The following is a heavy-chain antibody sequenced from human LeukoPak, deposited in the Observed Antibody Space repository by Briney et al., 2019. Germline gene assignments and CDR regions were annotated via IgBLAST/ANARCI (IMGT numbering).Heavy chain of an antibody. CDR3: ARRGLGYCSSTSCPMYYYYMDV. Sequence: GASVKVSCKASGGTFSSYAISWVRQAPGQGLEWMGGIIPIFGTANYAQKFQGRVTITADESTSTAYMELSSLRSEDTAVYYCARRGLGYCSSTSCPMYYYYMDVWGKGTTVTVSS. J-gene: IGHJ6*03. D-gene: IGHD2-2*01. CDR1: GGTFSSYA. V-gene: IGHV1-69*13. CDR2: IIPIFGTA.